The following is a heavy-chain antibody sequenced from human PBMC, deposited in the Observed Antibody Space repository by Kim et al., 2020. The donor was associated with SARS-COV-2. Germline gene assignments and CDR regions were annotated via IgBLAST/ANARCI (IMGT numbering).Heavy chain of an antibody. Sequence: SQTLSLTCAISGDSVSSNSAAWNWIRQSPSRGLEWLGRTYYRFKWYNDYAVSVKSRISINPDTSKNQFSLQLNSVTPEDTAVYYCARISLTIAAAGKIDYWGQGTLVTVSS. CDR2: TYYRFKWYN. V-gene: IGHV6-1*01. J-gene: IGHJ4*02. D-gene: IGHD6-13*01. CDR1: GDSVSSNSAA. CDR3: ARISLTIAAAGKIDY.